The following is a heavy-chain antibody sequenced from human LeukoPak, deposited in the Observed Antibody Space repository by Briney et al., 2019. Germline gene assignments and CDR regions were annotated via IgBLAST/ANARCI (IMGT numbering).Heavy chain of an antibody. Sequence: ASVKVSCKASGYTFTSYGISWVRQAPGQGVEWMGWISAYNGNTNYAQKLQGRVTMTTDTSTSTAYMELRSLRSDDTAVYYCARQLLWGFGELLYFDYWGQGTLVTVSS. CDR1: GYTFTSYG. J-gene: IGHJ4*02. CDR2: ISAYNGNT. CDR3: ARQLLWGFGELLYFDY. V-gene: IGHV1-18*01. D-gene: IGHD3-10*01.